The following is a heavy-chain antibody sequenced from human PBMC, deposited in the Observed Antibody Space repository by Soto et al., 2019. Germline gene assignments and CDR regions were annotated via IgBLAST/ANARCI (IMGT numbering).Heavy chain of an antibody. D-gene: IGHD6-13*01. CDR2: ISGSGGST. Sequence: EVQLLESGGGLVQPGGSLRLSCAASGFTFSSYAMSWVRQAPGKGLEWVSAISGSGGSTYYADSVKGRFTISRDNSKNKMYLKMNSRRAEDTAVYYCAYSGTPFDYWGQGTLVTVSS. V-gene: IGHV3-23*01. CDR1: GFTFSSYA. J-gene: IGHJ4*02. CDR3: AYSGTPFDY.